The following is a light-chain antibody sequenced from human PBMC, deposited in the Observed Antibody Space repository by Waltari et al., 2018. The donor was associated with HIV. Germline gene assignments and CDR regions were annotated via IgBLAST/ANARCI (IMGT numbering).Light chain of an antibody. V-gene: IGKV4-1*01. CDR2: WAS. J-gene: IGKJ4*01. Sequence: DIVMTQSPDSLAVSLGERATINCKSSQSVLYSSNNKKYLAWYQQKPGQPPKLLIYWASTRESVVPDRCSGSGSWTDFTLTISRLQAEDVAVYYCQQYYSTLLTFGGGTKVEIK. CDR3: QQYYSTLLT. CDR1: QSVLYSSNNKKY.